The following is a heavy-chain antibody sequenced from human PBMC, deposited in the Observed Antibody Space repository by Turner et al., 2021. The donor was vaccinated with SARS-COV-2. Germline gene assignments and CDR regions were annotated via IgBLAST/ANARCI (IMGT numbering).Heavy chain of an antibody. CDR1: RDSPGGGLYF. V-gene: IGHV4-39*01. J-gene: IGHJ4*02. CDR2: VYGKGAT. CDR3: VRHGVESRYFVY. D-gene: IGHD3-16*02. Sequence: QLHLQESGPTLLKASETLSLTCTVSRDSPGGGLYFWGWIRQPPGKGLEWIGTVYGKGATYYNPSLRGRVNASVDPSKNQVFLSLRSVTAADTAVYYCVRHGVESRYFVYWGQGILVTVSS.